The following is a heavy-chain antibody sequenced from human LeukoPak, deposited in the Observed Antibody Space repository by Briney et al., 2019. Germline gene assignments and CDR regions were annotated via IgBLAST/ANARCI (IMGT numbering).Heavy chain of an antibody. J-gene: IGHJ4*02. CDR3: ARRYSDSWYVFDY. CDR2: IYPGDSAT. Sequence: GESLKISCEGSGYSFTCYWIGWVRQMPGKGLEWMGIIYPGDSATRNSPSFQGQVTISADKSISTAYLQWSSLKASDTAMYYCARRYSDSWYVFDYWGQGTLVIVSS. V-gene: IGHV5-51*01. CDR1: GYSFTCYW. D-gene: IGHD6-13*01.